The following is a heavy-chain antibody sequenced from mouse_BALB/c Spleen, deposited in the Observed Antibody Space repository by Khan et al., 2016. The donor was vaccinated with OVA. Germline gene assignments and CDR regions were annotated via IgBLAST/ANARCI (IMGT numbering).Heavy chain of an antibody. J-gene: IGHJ4*01. Sequence: EVQLQESGPGLVKPSQSLSLTCTVTGYSITSNYAWNWIRQFPGNKLEWMGYISYSGSTSYNPSLKSRISITRDTSKNQFFLQLNSVTTEDTATYYCGRGNYYGYAMDYWGQGTSGTVSS. CDR1: GYSITSNYA. D-gene: IGHD1-1*01. CDR3: GRGNYYGYAMDY. V-gene: IGHV3-2*02. CDR2: ISYSGST.